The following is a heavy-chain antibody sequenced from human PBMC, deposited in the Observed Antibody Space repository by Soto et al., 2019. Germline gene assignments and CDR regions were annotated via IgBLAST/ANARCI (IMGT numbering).Heavy chain of an antibody. Sequence: LRLSCPASGFTFSSYAMNLVRQAPFNGLEWVSYISSSGSTIYYADSVKGRFAISRDNAKNSLYLQMNSLRAEDTAVYYCARAGIVVVPAAIRGTYYYYGMDVWGQGTTVTVSS. CDR3: ARAGIVVVPAAIRGTYYYYGMDV. CDR1: GFTFSSYA. V-gene: IGHV3-48*03. J-gene: IGHJ6*02. D-gene: IGHD2-2*02. CDR2: ISSSGSTI.